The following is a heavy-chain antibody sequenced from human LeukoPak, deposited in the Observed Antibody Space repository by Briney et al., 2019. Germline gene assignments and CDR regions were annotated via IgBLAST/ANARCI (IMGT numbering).Heavy chain of an antibody. CDR3: ARDSSLRRNAFDI. CDR1: GFMFDEYA. D-gene: IGHD1-1*01. Sequence: PGGSLRLSCAASGFMFDEYAMSWVRQAPGKGLEWVSGLNWNGGSTVYADSVKGRFTISRDNAKNSLYLQMNSLRAEDTALYFCARDSSLRRNAFDIWGHGTLVTVSS. V-gene: IGHV3-20*04. CDR2: LNWNGGST. J-gene: IGHJ3*02.